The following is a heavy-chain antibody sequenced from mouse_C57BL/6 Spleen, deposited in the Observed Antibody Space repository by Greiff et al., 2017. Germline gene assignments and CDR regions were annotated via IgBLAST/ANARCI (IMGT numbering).Heavy chain of an antibody. D-gene: IGHD1-1*01. CDR3: ARFAYYYGSSFDY. CDR1: GYTFTSYW. V-gene: IGHV1-50*01. CDR2: IDPSDSYT. Sequence: QVQLQQPGAELVKPGASVKLSCKASGYTFTSYWMQWVKQRPGQGLEWIGEIDPSDSYTNYNQKFKGKATLTVDTSSSTAYMQLSSLTSEDSAVYYCARFAYYYGSSFDYWGQGTTLTVSS. J-gene: IGHJ2*01.